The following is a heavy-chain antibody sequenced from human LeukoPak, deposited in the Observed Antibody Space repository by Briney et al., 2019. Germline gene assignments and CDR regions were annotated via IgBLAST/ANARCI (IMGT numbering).Heavy chain of an antibody. CDR3: ARESDTAMVPFDY. D-gene: IGHD5-18*01. J-gene: IGHJ4*02. CDR1: GFTFSGYN. V-gene: IGHV3-48*04. CDR2: IRSSGSLI. Sequence: GGSLRLSCAASGFTFSGYNMNWVRQAPGKGLEWVAFIRSSGSLIYYAESVKGRFTISRDNSRNSLYLQMNSLRAEDTAVYYCARESDTAMVPFDYWGQGTLVTVSS.